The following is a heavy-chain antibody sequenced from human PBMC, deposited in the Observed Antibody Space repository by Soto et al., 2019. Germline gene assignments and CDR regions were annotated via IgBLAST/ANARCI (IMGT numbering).Heavy chain of an antibody. V-gene: IGHV3-23*01. Sequence: GGSLRLSCVGSGYTFSNHAMSWVRQAPGKGLEWVSSISSDSGVITKYAESVKGRFTISRDNSKKTLFLQMNSLRAEDTAVYYCARRPLDYGTSLFANWGQGTLVTVSS. CDR3: ARRPLDYGTSLFAN. CDR1: GYTFSNHA. CDR2: ISSDSGVIT. D-gene: IGHD3-16*01. J-gene: IGHJ4*02.